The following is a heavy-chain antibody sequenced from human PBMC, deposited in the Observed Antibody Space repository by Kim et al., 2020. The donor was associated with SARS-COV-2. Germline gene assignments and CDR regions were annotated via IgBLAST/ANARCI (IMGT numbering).Heavy chain of an antibody. CDR2: INHSGST. D-gene: IGHD6-13*01. Sequence: SETLSLTCAVYGGSFSGYYWSWIRQPPGKGLEWIGEINHSGSTNYNPSLKSRVTISVDTSKNQFSLKLSSVTAADTAVYYCATWGQLVRGRYYFDYWGQGTLVTVSS. J-gene: IGHJ4*02. CDR3: ATWGQLVRGRYYFDY. V-gene: IGHV4-34*01. CDR1: GGSFSGYY.